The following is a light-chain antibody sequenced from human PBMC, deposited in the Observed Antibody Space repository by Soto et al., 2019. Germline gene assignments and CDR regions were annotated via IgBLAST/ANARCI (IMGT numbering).Light chain of an antibody. V-gene: IGKV1-39*01. CDR2: GAY. CDR1: QSISNY. Sequence: DIQMTHSPPSLSASVGARVTITCRATQSISNYLNWYQQKPGTAPKRLIYGAYSLESGVPSRFSGSGYATDFTLTIASLQPEEYGTYYGKQRYSTPYTFGQGTKQEIK. J-gene: IGKJ2*01. CDR3: KQRYSTPYT.